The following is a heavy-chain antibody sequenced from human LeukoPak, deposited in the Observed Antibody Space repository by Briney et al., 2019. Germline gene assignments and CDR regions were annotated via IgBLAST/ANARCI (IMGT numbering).Heavy chain of an antibody. D-gene: IGHD6-13*01. J-gene: IGHJ4*02. CDR1: GYTFTSYG. CDR2: ISAYNGNT. CDR3: ARDHGIAAAGPFDY. Sequence: ASVKVSCKASGYTFTSYGISWVRQAPGQGLEWMGWISAYNGNTNYAQKLQGRVTMTTDTSTSTAYVELRSLRSDDTAVYYCARDHGIAAAGPFDYWGQGTLVTVSS. V-gene: IGHV1-18*01.